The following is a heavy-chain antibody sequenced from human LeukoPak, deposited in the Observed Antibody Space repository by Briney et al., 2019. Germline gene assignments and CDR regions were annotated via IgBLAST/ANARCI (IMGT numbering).Heavy chain of an antibody. CDR3: ARDRAQRVDAFDI. CDR2: ISSSSSTI. J-gene: IGHJ3*02. CDR1: GFTFSSYS. V-gene: IGHV3-48*04. Sequence: GGSLRLSCAASGFTFSSYSMNWVRQAPGKGLEWVSYISSSSSTIYYADPVKGRFTISRDNAKNSLYLQMNSLRAEDTAVYYCARDRAQRVDAFDIWGQGTMVTVSS. D-gene: IGHD3-10*01.